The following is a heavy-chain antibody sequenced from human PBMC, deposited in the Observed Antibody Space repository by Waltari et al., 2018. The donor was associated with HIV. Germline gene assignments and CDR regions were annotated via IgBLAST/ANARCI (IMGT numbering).Heavy chain of an antibody. D-gene: IGHD1-7*01. CDR3: ARAGRDGKLPPDY. CDR1: GFTFSSYW. Sequence: EVQLVESGGGLVQPGGSLRLSCPASGFTFSSYWPHWVRPAPGKGLVWVSRSNSDGSSTSYAVSVKGRFTISRDNAKNTLYLQMNSLRAEDTAVYYCARAGRDGKLPPDYWGQGTLVTVSS. V-gene: IGHV3-74*01. CDR2: SNSDGSST. J-gene: IGHJ4*02.